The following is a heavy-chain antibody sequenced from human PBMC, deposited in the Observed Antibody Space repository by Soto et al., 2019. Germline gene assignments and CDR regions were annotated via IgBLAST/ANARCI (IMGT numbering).Heavy chain of an antibody. Sequence: SETLSLTCAVSGGSISSGGYSWSWIRQPPGKGLEWIGYIYHSGSTYYNPSLKSRVTVSVDRSKNQFSLKLSSVTAADTAVYYCARAYGSGSSDGFDYWGQGTLVTVYS. CDR1: GGSISSGGYS. D-gene: IGHD3-10*01. CDR2: IYHSGST. J-gene: IGHJ4*02. V-gene: IGHV4-30-2*01. CDR3: ARAYGSGSSDGFDY.